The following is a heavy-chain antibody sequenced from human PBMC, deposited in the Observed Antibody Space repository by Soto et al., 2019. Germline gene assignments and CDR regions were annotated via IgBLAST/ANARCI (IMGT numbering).Heavy chain of an antibody. CDR3: ARAIRGPRRFNGMD. CDR2: IERDDDDK. V-gene: IGHV2-70*13. D-gene: IGHD2-2*02. Sequence: RPTRLNPTETLTLTCTCSGFSLTSPGMCVSWIRQSPGKALEWLALIERDDDDKYYSTSLKTRLTISKDTRKNQVVLTMANMEPAETATYYCARAIRGPRRFNGMD. J-gene: IGHJ6*03. CDR1: GFSLTSPGMC.